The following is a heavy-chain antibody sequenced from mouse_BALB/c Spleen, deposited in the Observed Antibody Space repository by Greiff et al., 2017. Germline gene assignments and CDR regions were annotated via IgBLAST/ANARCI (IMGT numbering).Heavy chain of an antibody. CDR3: ARGYGYWYFDV. D-gene: IGHD1-1*02. CDR1: GYTFTSYW. Sequence: VQLQQSGAELARPGASVKLSCKASGYTFTSYWMQWVKQRPGQGLEWIGAIYPGDGDTRYTQKFKGKATLTADKSSSTAYMQLSSLASEDSAVYYCARGYGYWYFDVWGAGTTVTVSS. J-gene: IGHJ1*01. CDR2: IYPGDGDT. V-gene: IGHV1-87*01.